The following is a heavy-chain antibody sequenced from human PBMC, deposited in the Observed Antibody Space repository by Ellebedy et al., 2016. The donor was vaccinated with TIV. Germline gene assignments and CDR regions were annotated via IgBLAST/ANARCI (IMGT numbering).Heavy chain of an antibody. V-gene: IGHV3-23*01. CDR3: AKDGSGGQYYYYYGMDV. D-gene: IGHD3-10*01. CDR2: ISGSGGST. J-gene: IGHJ6*02. CDR1: GFTFSSYA. Sequence: GESLKISCAASGFTFSSYAMSWVRQAPGKGLEWVSAISGSGGSTYYADSVKGRFTISRDNSKNTLYLQMNSLRAEDTAVYYCAKDGSGGQYYYYYGMDVWGQGTTVTVSS.